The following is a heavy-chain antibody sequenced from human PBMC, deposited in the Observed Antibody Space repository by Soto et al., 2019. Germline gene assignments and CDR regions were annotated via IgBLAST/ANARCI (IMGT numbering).Heavy chain of an antibody. Sequence: EVQLVESGGGLVQPGGSLRLSCAASGFTLSVYSMHWVRQAPGKGLEFDSAIHYDGSSTFYANSVKGRFTISRDTSKNTLYLQMGSLSAEDMAVYYCARISALGQAAFDLWGRGTMVTVSS. V-gene: IGHV3-64*01. J-gene: IGHJ3*01. CDR2: IHYDGSST. CDR3: ARISALGQAAFDL. CDR1: GFTLSVYS.